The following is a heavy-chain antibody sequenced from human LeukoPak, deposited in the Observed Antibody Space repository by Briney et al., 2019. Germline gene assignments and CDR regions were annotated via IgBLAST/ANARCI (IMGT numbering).Heavy chain of an antibody. V-gene: IGHV4-31*03. CDR2: IFHSGGT. D-gene: IGHD3-10*01. J-gene: IGHJ6*02. CDR1: GGSISSGSYY. Sequence: SETLSLTCTVSGGSISSGSYYWSWIRQHPVKGLEWIGYIFHSGGTYYNPSLKSRVTMSVDTSKNQFSLYLTSVTAADTAVYYCARDSGYGSGSSGLDVWGQGTTVTVSS. CDR3: ARDSGYGSGSSGLDV.